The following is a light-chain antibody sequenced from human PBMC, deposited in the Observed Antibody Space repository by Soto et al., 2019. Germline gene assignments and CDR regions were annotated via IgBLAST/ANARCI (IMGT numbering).Light chain of an antibody. V-gene: IGLV1-40*01. CDR2: GNS. CDR3: QSYDSSLSGSV. CDR1: SSNIGAGYD. J-gene: IGLJ2*01. Sequence: QSVLTQPPSVSGAPGQRVTISCTGSSSNIGAGYDVHWYQQLPGTAPKLLIHGNSNRPSGVPDRFSGSKSGTSASLAITGLQAEYEADYYCQSYDSSLSGSVFGGGTKLTVL.